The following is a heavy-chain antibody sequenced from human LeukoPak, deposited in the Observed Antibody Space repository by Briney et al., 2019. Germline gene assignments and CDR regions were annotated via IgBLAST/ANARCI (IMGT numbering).Heavy chain of an antibody. D-gene: IGHD6-6*01. CDR2: ISGSGGIT. J-gene: IGHJ5*02. CDR3: AKDIAARPRWFDP. Sequence: GESLRLSCAASGFTFSSYAMSWVRQAPDRGLQWVSSISGSGGITHYADSVKGRFTISRDNSKNTLYLEMDGLRTEDTAVYFCAKDIAARPRWFDPWGQGTLVAVSS. CDR1: GFTFSSYA. V-gene: IGHV3-23*01.